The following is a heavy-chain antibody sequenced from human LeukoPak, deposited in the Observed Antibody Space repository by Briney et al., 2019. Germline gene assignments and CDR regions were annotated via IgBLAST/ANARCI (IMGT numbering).Heavy chain of an antibody. V-gene: IGHV3-48*04. CDR2: ISSSSTTI. J-gene: IGHJ3*02. D-gene: IGHD2-21*02. CDR3: AKALWVVTANDAFDI. Sequence: GGSLRLSCAASGFSLNTYSMNWVRQAPGKGLEWVSYISSSSTTIYYADSVKGRFTISRDNAKNSVYLQMNSLRAEDTAVYYCAKALWVVTANDAFDIWGQGTMVTVSS. CDR1: GFSLNTYS.